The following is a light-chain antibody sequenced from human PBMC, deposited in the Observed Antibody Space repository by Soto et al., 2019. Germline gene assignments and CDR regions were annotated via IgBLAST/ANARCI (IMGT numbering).Light chain of an antibody. J-gene: IGLJ1*01. CDR2: DVS. Sequence: QSALTQPASVSGSPGQSITISCTGTGSDFGDYDFVSWYQQNPGKAPKLIIHDVSIRPSGVSTRFSGSKSGNTASLIISGLQAEDEAEYYCNSFTPSGIYVFGPGTKVTVL. CDR3: NSFTPSGIYV. V-gene: IGLV2-14*03. CDR1: GSDFGDYDF.